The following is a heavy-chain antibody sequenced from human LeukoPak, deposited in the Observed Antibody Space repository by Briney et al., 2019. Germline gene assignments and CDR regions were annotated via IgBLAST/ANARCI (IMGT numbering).Heavy chain of an antibody. CDR3: AKDSSQTPYYFDY. CDR1: GFTFSSYA. Sequence: GGSLRLSCAASGFTFSSYAMSWVRQAPGKGLEWVSALSGSGGSTHYADSVKGRFTISRDNSRTPLYLQMNSLRAEDTAVYYCAKDSSQTPYYFDYWGQGTLVTVSS. V-gene: IGHV3-23*01. J-gene: IGHJ4*02. CDR2: LSGSGGST.